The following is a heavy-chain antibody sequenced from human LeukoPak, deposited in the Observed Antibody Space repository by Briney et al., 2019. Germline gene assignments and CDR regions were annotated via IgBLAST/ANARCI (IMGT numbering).Heavy chain of an antibody. Sequence: ASVKVSCKASGYTFTNYGINGVRQAPGQGLEWMGWISTSNGDTTYTQKFQGRVIMTTDTSTNTAYMEVRSLRSDDTAIYYCAREGLGELTLDYWGQGTLVIVST. J-gene: IGHJ4*02. CDR1: GYTFTNYG. CDR2: ISTSNGDT. D-gene: IGHD3-16*01. CDR3: AREGLGELTLDY. V-gene: IGHV1-18*01.